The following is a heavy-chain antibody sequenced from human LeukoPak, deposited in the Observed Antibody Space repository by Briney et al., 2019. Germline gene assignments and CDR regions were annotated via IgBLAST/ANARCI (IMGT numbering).Heavy chain of an antibody. D-gene: IGHD3-10*01. CDR3: ARDHGFGEGPDY. CDR2: ISSSSSYI. CDR1: GFTFSSYS. J-gene: IGHJ4*02. V-gene: IGHV3-21*01. Sequence: GGSLRLSCAASGFTFSSYSMNWVRQAPGKGLEWVSSISSSSSYIYYADSVKGRFTISRDNAKNSLYLQMNSLRAEDTAVYYCARDHGFGEGPDYWGQGTLVTVSS.